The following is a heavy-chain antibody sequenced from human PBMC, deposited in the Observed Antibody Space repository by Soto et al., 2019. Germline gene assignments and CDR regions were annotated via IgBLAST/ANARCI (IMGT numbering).Heavy chain of an antibody. CDR3: ARGSSIAGLYYGMDV. CDR2: NYYSGIT. V-gene: IGHV4-31*03. J-gene: IGHJ6*02. Sequence: SETLSLTCTVSGNSISSGDYYWTWIRQHPGKGLEWIGYNYYSGITYYNPSLKSRVTISLDTSKNQFSLKLSSVTAADTAVYYCARGSSIAGLYYGMDVWGQGTTVTVSS. D-gene: IGHD6-6*01. CDR1: GNSISSGDYY.